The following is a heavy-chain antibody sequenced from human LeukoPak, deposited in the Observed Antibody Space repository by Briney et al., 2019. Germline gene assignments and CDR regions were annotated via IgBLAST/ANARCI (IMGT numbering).Heavy chain of an antibody. J-gene: IGHJ4*02. CDR1: GASISSDDW. Sequence: PSETLSLTCAVSGASISSDDWWTWVRQPPGEGLEWIGEVFHTGSANYNPSLKSRVTISVDKSKNQFSLRLSSVTAADTAVYYCARRGSWGEPRPFDYWGQGSLVTVSS. CDR3: ARRGSWGEPRPFDY. V-gene: IGHV4-4*02. CDR2: VFHTGSA. D-gene: IGHD3-16*01.